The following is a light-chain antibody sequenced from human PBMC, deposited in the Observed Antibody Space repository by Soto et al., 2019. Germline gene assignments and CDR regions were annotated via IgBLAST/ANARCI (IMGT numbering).Light chain of an antibody. Sequence: EIVLTQSPGTLSLSPGERATLSCRASQSVSSDYLAWYQQKPGQPPRLLIHSASSRAAGIPDRFSGSGSGADFTLNISRLEPEDFAVYYCQQYVTAPYTFGQGTKLESK. V-gene: IGKV3-20*01. CDR3: QQYVTAPYT. CDR1: QSVSSDY. CDR2: SAS. J-gene: IGKJ2*01.